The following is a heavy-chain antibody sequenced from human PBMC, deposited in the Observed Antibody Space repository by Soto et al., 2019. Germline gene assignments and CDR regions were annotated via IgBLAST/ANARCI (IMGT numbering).Heavy chain of an antibody. CDR1: GFTFDDYC. J-gene: IGHJ4*02. Sequence: GGSLRLSCAASGFTFDDYCMHWVRQAPGKGLEWVSLITWDGGTTYYADSVKGRFTISRDNSKNSLFLQMNSLRTDDSALYYCAKAKLLWFPGYWGQGTLVTVSS. V-gene: IGHV3-43*01. CDR3: AKAKLLWFPGY. CDR2: ITWDGGTT. D-gene: IGHD2-21*01.